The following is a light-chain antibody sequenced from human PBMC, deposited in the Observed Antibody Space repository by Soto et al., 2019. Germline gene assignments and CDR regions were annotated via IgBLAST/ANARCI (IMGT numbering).Light chain of an antibody. CDR3: QQYGSSPPT. CDR1: QSVSTNY. J-gene: IGKJ1*01. V-gene: IGKV3-20*01. Sequence: EIVLTQSPGTLSLSPGERATLSCRASQSVSTNYLAWYQRKPGQAPRLLIYGASSRATGIPDRFSGSGSGTDFTLSINRLELEDFAVYYCQQYGSSPPTFGQGTKVEIK. CDR2: GAS.